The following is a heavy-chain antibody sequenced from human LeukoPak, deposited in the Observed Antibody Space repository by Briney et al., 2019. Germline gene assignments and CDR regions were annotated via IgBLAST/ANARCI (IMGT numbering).Heavy chain of an antibody. V-gene: IGHV4-39*01. Sequence: SETLSLTCTVSGGSISSSRYYWGWIRQPPGKGLEWIGNIYYSGSTYHNPSLKSRVTISVDTSKNQFSLKLSSVTATDTAVYYCARQHYYDTSGYYSYWGQGTLVTVSS. CDR3: ARQHYYDTSGYYSY. CDR2: IYYSGST. D-gene: IGHD3-22*01. CDR1: GGSISSSRYY. J-gene: IGHJ4*02.